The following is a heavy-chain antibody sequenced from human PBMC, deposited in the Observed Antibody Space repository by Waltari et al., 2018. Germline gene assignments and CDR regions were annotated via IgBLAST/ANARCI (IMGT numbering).Heavy chain of an antibody. J-gene: IGHJ4*02. CDR3: ARGFLPYYYDSSGYYPPGY. D-gene: IGHD3-22*01. Sequence: QVQLQQWGAGLLKPSETLSLTCAVYGWSFSGYYWSWIRQPPGKGLEWIGEINHSGSTNYNPSLKRRVTIAVDTSKNQFSLKLSSVTAADTAVYYCARGFLPYYYDSSGYYPPGYWGQGTLVTVSS. CDR1: GWSFSGYY. CDR2: INHSGST. V-gene: IGHV4-34*01.